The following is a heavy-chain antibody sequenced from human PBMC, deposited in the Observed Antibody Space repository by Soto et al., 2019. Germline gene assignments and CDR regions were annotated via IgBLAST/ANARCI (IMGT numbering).Heavy chain of an antibody. CDR1: GYTLTELS. CDR2: MNPNSGNT. D-gene: IGHD2-2*01. CDR3: ARARGYCSSTSCYVGYYYYYMDV. Sequence: ASVKVSCKVSGYTLTELSMHWVRQATGQGLEWMGWMNPNSGNTGYAQKFQGRVTMTRNTSISTAYMELSSLRSEDTAVYYCARARGYCSSTSCYVGYYYYYMDVWGKGTTVTVS. V-gene: IGHV1-8*01. J-gene: IGHJ6*03.